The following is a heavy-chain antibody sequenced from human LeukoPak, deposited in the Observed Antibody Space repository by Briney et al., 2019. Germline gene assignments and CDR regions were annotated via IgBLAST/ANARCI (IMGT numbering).Heavy chain of an antibody. Sequence: GGSLRLSCAASGFTFSNAWMNWVRQAPGKGLEWVGRIKSKTDGGTTDYAAPMKGRFTISRDDSKNTLYLQMNSLKTEDTAVYYCTTVQGEVVDYYGSGSYYPIDYWGQGTLVTVSS. CDR2: IKSKTDGGTT. D-gene: IGHD3-10*01. V-gene: IGHV3-15*07. CDR1: GFTFSNAW. CDR3: TTVQGEVVDYYGSGSYYPIDY. J-gene: IGHJ4*02.